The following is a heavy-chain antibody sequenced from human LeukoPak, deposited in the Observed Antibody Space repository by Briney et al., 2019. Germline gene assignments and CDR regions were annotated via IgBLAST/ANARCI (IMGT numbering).Heavy chain of an antibody. V-gene: IGHV3-48*01. CDR1: GFTFSSYS. Sequence: PGGSLRLSCAASGFTFSSYSMNWVRQAPGKGLEWVSYISSISSTIYYADSVKGRFTISRDNAQNSLYLHMNSLRAEDTAVYYCARDEVITMVRGVIRSGGLDVWGQGTTVTVSS. J-gene: IGHJ6*02. D-gene: IGHD3-10*01. CDR3: ARDEVITMVRGVIRSGGLDV. CDR2: ISSISSTI.